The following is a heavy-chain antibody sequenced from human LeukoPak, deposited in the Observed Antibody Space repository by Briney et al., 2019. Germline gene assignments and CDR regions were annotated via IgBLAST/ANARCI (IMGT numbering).Heavy chain of an antibody. CDR2: ISGSGGST. CDR3: AKDGFNWNPHYFDY. V-gene: IGHV3-23*01. D-gene: IGHD1-20*01. J-gene: IGHJ4*02. Sequence: PGRSLRLSCAASGFTFSSYAMSWVRQAPGKGLEWVSVISGSGGSTYYADSVKGRFTISRDNSKNTLSLQMNSLRAEDTAVYYCAKDGFNWNPHYFDYWGQGTLVTVSS. CDR1: GFTFSSYA.